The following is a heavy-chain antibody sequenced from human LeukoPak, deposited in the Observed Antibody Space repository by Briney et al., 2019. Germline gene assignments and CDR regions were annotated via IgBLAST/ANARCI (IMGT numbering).Heavy chain of an antibody. CDR1: GYTFTMYY. D-gene: IGHD3-16*01. J-gene: IGHJ6*03. CDR3: ARERRGGLSGSLGGLFASYYTYHYMDV. V-gene: IGHV1-46*01. Sequence: ASVKVSCKASGYTFTMYYIHWVRQAPGQGLEWMGMINPSDGATTYAQRFQGRVTMTRDMSTTTVYMDLRSLRSEDTAVYFCARERRGGLSGSLGGLFASYYTYHYMDVWGRGTTVTVSS. CDR2: INPSDGAT.